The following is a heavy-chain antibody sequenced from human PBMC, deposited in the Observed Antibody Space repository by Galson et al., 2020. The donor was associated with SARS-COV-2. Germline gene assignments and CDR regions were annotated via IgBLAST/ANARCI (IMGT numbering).Heavy chain of an antibody. Sequence: GESLKISCAATGFTFSSYAMSWVRQAPGKGLEWVSPISGSGGSTYYADSVKGRFTISRDNSKNTLYLQMNSLRAEDTAVYYCAKGFINYFDYWGQGTLVIVSS. V-gene: IGHV3-23*01. CDR1: GFTFSSYA. CDR3: AKGFINYFDY. J-gene: IGHJ4*02. CDR2: ISGSGGST.